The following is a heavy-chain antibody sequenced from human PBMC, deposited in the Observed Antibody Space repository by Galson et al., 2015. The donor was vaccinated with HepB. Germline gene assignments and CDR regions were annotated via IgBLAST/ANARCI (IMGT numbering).Heavy chain of an antibody. CDR2: INADNGNT. V-gene: IGHV1-3*01. J-gene: IGHJ4*02. CDR3: ARAYLQQEIDY. CDR1: GYTFSRYA. Sequence: SVKVSCKASGYTFSRYAIHWVRRAPGQRLEWMGWINADNGNTKYSQKFQGRVTITRDTSASTAYMELTSLRSEDTAVYYCARAYLQQEIDYWGQETLVTVSS. D-gene: IGHD6-13*01.